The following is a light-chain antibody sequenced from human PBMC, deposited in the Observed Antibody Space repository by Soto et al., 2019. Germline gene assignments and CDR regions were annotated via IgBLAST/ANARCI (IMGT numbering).Light chain of an antibody. CDR3: QQYNTWPRT. Sequence: CPSALSASVPSRATITFRASQSVSRDLAWYHQKPGQAPKLLIYGASSMESGVPARFSGSGSGTEFALTISSLQSEDFAAYYCQQYNTWPRTFGQGTKVDIK. V-gene: IGKV1-5*01. CDR2: GAS. J-gene: IGKJ1*01. CDR1: QSVSRD.